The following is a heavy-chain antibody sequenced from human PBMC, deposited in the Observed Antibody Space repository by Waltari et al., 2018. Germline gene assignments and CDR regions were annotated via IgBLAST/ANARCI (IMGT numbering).Heavy chain of an antibody. D-gene: IGHD3-16*01. CDR1: GVSFSRGDNY. Sequence: QVQLQESGPGLVKPSQTLSLTCTVSGVSFSRGDNYWSWNRQPAGEGPEWIGRIHYSGITSYNPSLKSRVTMSVDTSQNRFSLQLTSVTAADTAMYYCARERGDGTIGLYYFDHWGQGTLVTVSS. J-gene: IGHJ4*02. CDR2: IHYSGIT. V-gene: IGHV4-61*02. CDR3: ARERGDGTIGLYYFDH.